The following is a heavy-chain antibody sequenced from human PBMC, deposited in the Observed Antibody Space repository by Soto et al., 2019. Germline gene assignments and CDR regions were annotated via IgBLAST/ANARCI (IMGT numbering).Heavy chain of an antibody. J-gene: IGHJ6*02. V-gene: IGHV4-59*01. CDR3: ARSGSWYYYGMDV. D-gene: IGHD1-26*01. Sequence: PSETLSLTCTVSGGSISSYCWSWIRQPPGKGLEWIGYIYYSGSTNYNPSLKSRVTISVDTSKNQFSLKLSSVTAADTAVYYCARSGSWYYYGMDVWGQGTTVTVSS. CDR2: IYYSGST. CDR1: GGSISSYC.